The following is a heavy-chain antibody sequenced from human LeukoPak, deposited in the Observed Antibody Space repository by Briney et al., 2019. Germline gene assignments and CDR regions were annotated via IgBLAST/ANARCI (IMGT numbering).Heavy chain of an antibody. Sequence: GGSLRLSCAASGFTFSNAWMSWVRQAPGKGLEWVGRIKSKTDGGTTDYAAPVKGRFTISRDDSKNSLYLQMNRLKTEGTAVYYCTTGGYGSGSYYAFDIWGQGTMVTVSS. CDR2: IKSKTDGGTT. CDR3: TTGGYGSGSYYAFDI. D-gene: IGHD3-10*01. V-gene: IGHV3-15*01. J-gene: IGHJ3*02. CDR1: GFTFSNAW.